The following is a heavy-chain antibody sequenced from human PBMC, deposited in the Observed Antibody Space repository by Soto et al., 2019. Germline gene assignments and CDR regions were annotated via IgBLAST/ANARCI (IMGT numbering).Heavy chain of an antibody. CDR2: ITSSSTYI. Sequence: PGGSLRLSCAASGFTFSSYSMNWVRQAPGKGLEWVSSITSSSTYIYYADSVKGRFTISRDNAKNSLYLQMNSLRAEDTAVYYCARDFTEYSSSSNWNWFDPWGQGTLVTVSS. V-gene: IGHV3-21*01. J-gene: IGHJ5*02. D-gene: IGHD6-6*01. CDR1: GFTFSSYS. CDR3: ARDFTEYSSSSNWNWFDP.